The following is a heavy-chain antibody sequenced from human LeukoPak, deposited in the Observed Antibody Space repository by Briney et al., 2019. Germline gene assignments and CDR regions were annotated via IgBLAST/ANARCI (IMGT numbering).Heavy chain of an antibody. D-gene: IGHD3-10*01. CDR1: GGSISSSSYY. Sequence: SETLSPTCTVSGGSISSSSYYWGWLRQPPGKGLEGIGSIYYSGSTYYNPSLKSRVTISVDTSKNQFSLKLSSVTAADTAVYYCARLGYGSGSDGYWGQGTLVRVSS. CDR2: IYYSGST. V-gene: IGHV4-39*01. CDR3: ARLGYGSGSDGY. J-gene: IGHJ4*02.